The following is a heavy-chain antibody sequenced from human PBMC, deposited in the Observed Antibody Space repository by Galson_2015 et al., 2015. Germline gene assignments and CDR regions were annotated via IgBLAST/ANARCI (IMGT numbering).Heavy chain of an antibody. CDR2: ISYDGSNK. CDR3: VRERDDYGAPSRAFDI. D-gene: IGHD4-17*01. Sequence: SLRLSCAASGFTFSSYAMHWVRQAPGKGLEWVAVISYDGSNKYYADSVKGRFTISRDNSKNTLYLQMNSLRAEDTAVYYCVRERDDYGAPSRAFDIWGQGTMVTVSS. CDR1: GFTFSSYA. J-gene: IGHJ3*02. V-gene: IGHV3-30-3*01.